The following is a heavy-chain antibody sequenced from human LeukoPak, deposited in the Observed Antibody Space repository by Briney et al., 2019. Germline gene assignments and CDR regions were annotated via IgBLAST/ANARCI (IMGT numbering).Heavy chain of an antibody. CDR1: GYNFTIYW. Sequence: GESLKIFCQGSGYNFTIYWIAWVRQMPGKGLEWMGIIYPDDSDTRYSPSFQGQVTISADKSISTTSLQWSSLKASDTAMYYCARLSRSSGWYEEGYWGQGTLVTVSS. V-gene: IGHV5-51*01. D-gene: IGHD6-19*01. CDR2: IYPDDSDT. J-gene: IGHJ4*02. CDR3: ARLSRSSGWYEEGY.